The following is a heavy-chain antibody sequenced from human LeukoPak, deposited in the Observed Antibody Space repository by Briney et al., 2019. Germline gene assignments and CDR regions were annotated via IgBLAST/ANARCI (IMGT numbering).Heavy chain of an antibody. J-gene: IGHJ3*02. V-gene: IGHV3-23*01. Sequence: GGSLRLSCTTSGFTFKNYAMTWVRQAPGKGLEWVSAIYPHGDPHYADSVKGRVTISRDNSKNSLYMQMGTLRAEDTALYYCARAKLEPAGTGAFDIWGPGTVVTVSS. CDR3: ARAKLEPAGTGAFDI. CDR2: IYPHGDP. D-gene: IGHD6-19*01. CDR1: GFTFKNYA.